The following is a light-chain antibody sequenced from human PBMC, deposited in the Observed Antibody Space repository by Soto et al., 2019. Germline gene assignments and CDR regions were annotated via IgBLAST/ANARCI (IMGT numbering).Light chain of an antibody. J-gene: IGLJ1*01. CDR2: DVT. Sequence: QSALTQPASVSGSAGQSITISCTGTSSDVGYYNYVSWFQQHPGKAPRLVISDVTNRPSGVSNRFSGSKSGNTASLTISGLQAEDEATYYCSSSTTSSTHVFGTGTKVTVL. CDR1: SSDVGYYNY. V-gene: IGLV2-14*03. CDR3: SSSTTSSTHV.